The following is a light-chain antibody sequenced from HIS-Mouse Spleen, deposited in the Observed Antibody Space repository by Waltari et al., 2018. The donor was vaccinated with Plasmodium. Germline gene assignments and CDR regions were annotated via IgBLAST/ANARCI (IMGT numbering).Light chain of an antibody. V-gene: IGLV1-44*01. CDR1: RYSLGSNT. CDR3: AAWDDSLNGV. Sequence: QSVLPQPPSASGTPGQRVTITCSGSRYSLGSNTVDWYQQLPGTAPKLLIYSNNQRPSGVPDRFSGSKSGTSASLAISGLQSEDEADYYCAAWDDSLNGVFGGGTKLTVL. J-gene: IGLJ3*02. CDR2: SNN.